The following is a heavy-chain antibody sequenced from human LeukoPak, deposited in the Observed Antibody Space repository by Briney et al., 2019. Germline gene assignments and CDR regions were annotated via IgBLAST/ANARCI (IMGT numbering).Heavy chain of an antibody. V-gene: IGHV1-46*01. CDR3: ARLREHIVVVTAILDGAFDI. Sequence: GASVKVSCKASGYTFTSYYMHWVRQAPGQGLEWMGIINPSGGSTSYAQKFQGRVTMTRDTSTSTVYVELSSLRSEDTAVYYCARLREHIVVVTAILDGAFDIWGQGTMVTVSS. CDR2: INPSGGST. J-gene: IGHJ3*02. CDR1: GYTFTSYY. D-gene: IGHD2-21*02.